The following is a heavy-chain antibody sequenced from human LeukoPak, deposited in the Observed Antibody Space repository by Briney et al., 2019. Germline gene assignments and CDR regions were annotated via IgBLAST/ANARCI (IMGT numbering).Heavy chain of an antibody. CDR3: AGDPHYYGSGSYAYYYYGMDV. CDR2: IWYDGSNK. CDR1: GFTFSSYG. V-gene: IGHV3-33*01. J-gene: IGHJ6*02. D-gene: IGHD3-10*01. Sequence: GGSLRLSCAASGFTFSSYGMHWVRQAPGKGLEWVAVIWYDGSNKYYADSVKGRFTISRDNSKNTLYLQMNSLRAEDTAVYYCAGDPHYYGSGSYAYYYYGMDVWGQGTTVTVSS.